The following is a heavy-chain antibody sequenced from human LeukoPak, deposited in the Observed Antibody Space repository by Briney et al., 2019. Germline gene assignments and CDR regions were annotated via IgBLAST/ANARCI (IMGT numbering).Heavy chain of an antibody. D-gene: IGHD6-19*01. CDR2: IYYSGST. Sequence: PSETLSLTCTVSGGSISSYYWSWIRQPPGKGLEWIGYIYYSGSTNYNPSLKSRVTISVDTSKNQFSLKLSSVTAADTAVYYCAREALYSSGWAFDYWGQGTLVTVSS. CDR3: AREALYSSGWAFDY. CDR1: GGSISSYY. V-gene: IGHV4-59*01. J-gene: IGHJ4*02.